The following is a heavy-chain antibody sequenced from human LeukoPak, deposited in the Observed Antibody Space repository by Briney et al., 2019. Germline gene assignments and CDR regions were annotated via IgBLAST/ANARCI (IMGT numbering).Heavy chain of an antibody. V-gene: IGHV4-34*01. J-gene: IGHJ4*02. Sequence: SETLSLTCAVYGGPFSGYYWSWIRQPPGKGLEWIGEINHSGSTNYNPSLKSRVTISVDTSKNQFSLKLSSVTAADTAVYYCARGGAARPRIYYFDYWGQGTLVTVSS. CDR3: ARGGAARPRIYYFDY. D-gene: IGHD6-6*01. CDR2: INHSGST. CDR1: GGPFSGYY.